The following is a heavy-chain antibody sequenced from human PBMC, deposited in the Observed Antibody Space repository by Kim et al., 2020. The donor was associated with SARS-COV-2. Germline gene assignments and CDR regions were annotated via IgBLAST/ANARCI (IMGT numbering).Heavy chain of an antibody. V-gene: IGHV3-30*18. CDR1: GLTFRNYG. CDR2: ISYDGTIQ. D-gene: IGHD2-2*01. Sequence: GGSLRLSCAASGLTFRNYGMHWVRQAPGKGLEWVADISYDGTIQYYGDSVEGRFTISRDNSKNTLYLQMNSLRVKDTAVYYCAKGPIAVVPGGKMWLDPWGQGTLVTVSS. J-gene: IGHJ5*02. CDR3: AKGPIAVVPGGKMWLDP.